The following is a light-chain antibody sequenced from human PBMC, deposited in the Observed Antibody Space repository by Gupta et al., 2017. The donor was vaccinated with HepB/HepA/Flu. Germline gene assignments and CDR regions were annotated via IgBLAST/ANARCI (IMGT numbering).Light chain of an antibody. CDR1: QSIEAW. CDR3: QQYRSYLT. V-gene: IGKV1-5*03. Sequence: DIQMTQAPSALSAYVGDRVTITCRASQSIEAWLAWYQQKPGKPPQLLLYKASKLESGVPTRFSGSGSETEFTLTSSSLQPEDSANYYCQQYRSYLTFGGGTKVEVK. CDR2: KAS. J-gene: IGKJ4*01.